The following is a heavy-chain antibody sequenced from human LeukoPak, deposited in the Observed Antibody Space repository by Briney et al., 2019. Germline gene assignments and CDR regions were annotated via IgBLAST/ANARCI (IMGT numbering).Heavy chain of an antibody. J-gene: IGHJ6*02. V-gene: IGHV3-53*01. D-gene: IGHD3-10*01. Sequence: GGSLRLSCEASGFTFSSYEMNWVRQAPGKGLEWVSVIYSGGSTYYADSVKGRFTISRDNSKNTLYLQMNSLRAEDTAVYYCARAYGSGSYFDYYYYYGMDVWGQGTTVTVSS. CDR3: ARAYGSGSYFDYYYYYGMDV. CDR2: IYSGGST. CDR1: GFTFSSYE.